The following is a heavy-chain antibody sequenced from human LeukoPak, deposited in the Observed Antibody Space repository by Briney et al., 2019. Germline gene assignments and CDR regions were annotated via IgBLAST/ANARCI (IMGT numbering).Heavy chain of an antibody. J-gene: IGHJ3*02. CDR1: GYTFTSYG. CDR2: ISAYNGNT. Sequence: ASVKVSCKASGYTFTSYGISWVRQAPGQGLEWMGWISAYNGNTNYAQKLQGRVTMTTDASTSTAYMELRSLRSDDTAVYYCARWQAAPYYYDSPADPAFDIWGQGTMVTVSS. V-gene: IGHV1-18*01. D-gene: IGHD3-22*01. CDR3: ARWQAAPYYYDSPADPAFDI.